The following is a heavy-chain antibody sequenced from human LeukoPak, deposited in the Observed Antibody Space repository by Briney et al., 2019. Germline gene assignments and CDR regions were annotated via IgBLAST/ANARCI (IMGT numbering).Heavy chain of an antibody. CDR2: IYYSGST. J-gene: IGHJ6*02. Sequence: PSETLSLTCTVSGGSISSSSYYWGWIRQPPGKGLEWIGSIYYSGSTNYNPSLKSRVTISVDTSKNQFSLKLSSVTAADTAVYYCARGSGLSTMIVAPSGGGYYYGMDVWGQGTTVTVSS. CDR1: GGSISSSSYY. V-gene: IGHV4-39*07. CDR3: ARGSGLSTMIVAPSGGGYYYGMDV. D-gene: IGHD3-22*01.